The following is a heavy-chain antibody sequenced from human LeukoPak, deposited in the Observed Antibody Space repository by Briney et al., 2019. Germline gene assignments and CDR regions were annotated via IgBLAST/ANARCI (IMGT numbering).Heavy chain of an antibody. V-gene: IGHV4-59*08. CDR1: GGSISSYY. Sequence: PSETLCLTCTVSGGSISSYYWTWIRQPPGKGLGLEWLGYIYYSGGTNYNPSLKSRVTISIDTSKNQVSLKLSSVTATDTAVYYCARLWDSSSSLDYWGQGTLVTVSS. CDR2: IYYSGGT. D-gene: IGHD6-6*01. J-gene: IGHJ4*02. CDR3: ARLWDSSSSLDY.